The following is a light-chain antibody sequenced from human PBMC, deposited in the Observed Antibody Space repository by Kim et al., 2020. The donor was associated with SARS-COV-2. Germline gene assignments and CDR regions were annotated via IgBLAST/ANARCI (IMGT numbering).Light chain of an antibody. CDR2: WAS. V-gene: IGKV4-1*01. J-gene: IGKJ2*03. CDR3: QQYYTTPYS. Sequence: RATINCKSSQSVLYSSNNKNYLAWYQQKPGQSPKRLIYWASTRESGVPDRFSGSGSGTDFTLTISSLQAEDVAVYYCQQYYTTPYSFGQGTRLEI. CDR1: QSVLYSSNNKNY.